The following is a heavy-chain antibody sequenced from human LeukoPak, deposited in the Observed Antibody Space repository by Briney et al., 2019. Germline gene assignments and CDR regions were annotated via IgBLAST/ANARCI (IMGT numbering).Heavy chain of an antibody. CDR3: ARSTGPLDY. J-gene: IGHJ4*02. Sequence: SQTLSLTCAISGDSVSSKSAAWNWIGQSPSRGLEWLGRTYFRSKWSNEYAVSVKSRITINPDTSKNQFSLQLNSVTPEDTAVYYCARSTGPLDYWGQGTLVTVSS. V-gene: IGHV6-1*01. CDR1: GDSVSSKSAA. D-gene: IGHD1-1*01. CDR2: TYFRSKWSN.